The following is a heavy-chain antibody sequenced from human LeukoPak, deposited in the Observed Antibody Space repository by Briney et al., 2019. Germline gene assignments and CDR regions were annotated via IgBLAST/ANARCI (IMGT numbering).Heavy chain of an antibody. Sequence: GESLRLSCAASGFPFSSYGMHGVRQAPPRGLPWVEDISYDGSYKYYADSVKGRFTISRDNSKNTLYLQMNSLRAEDTAVYYCAKVGDYGDYALDYWGQGTLVTVSS. J-gene: IGHJ4*02. CDR3: AKVGDYGDYALDY. V-gene: IGHV3-30*18. CDR1: GFPFSSYG. D-gene: IGHD4-17*01. CDR2: ISYDGSYK.